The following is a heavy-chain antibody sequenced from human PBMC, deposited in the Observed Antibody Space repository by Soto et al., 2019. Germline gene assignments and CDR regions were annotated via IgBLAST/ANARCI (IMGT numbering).Heavy chain of an antibody. Sequence: SETLSLTCTVSGGSISSYYWSWIRQPPGKGLEWIGYIYYSGSTNYNPSLKSRVTISVDTSKNQFSLKLSSVTAADTAVYYCARDGYSSGYYPYYYGMDGWGQGTTVTVSS. CDR1: GGSISSYY. CDR2: IYYSGST. V-gene: IGHV4-59*01. CDR3: ARDGYSSGYYPYYYGMDG. J-gene: IGHJ6*02. D-gene: IGHD3-22*01.